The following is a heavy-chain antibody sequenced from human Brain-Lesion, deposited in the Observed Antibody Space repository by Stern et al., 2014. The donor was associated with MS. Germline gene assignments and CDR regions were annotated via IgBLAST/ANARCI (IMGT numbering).Heavy chain of an antibody. J-gene: IGHJ6*02. Sequence: EVQLVESGGGLVQPGGSLTISCTAAGFTFGNYWMTWVRQAPGQGLEWVANIKDNGTGKNQGDPVQGRSTITRDNPQHSLYLQMNSLRVEDTALYYCARVYNTIYGIVTQRGSGMDVWGQGTTVIVS. D-gene: IGHD3-3*01. CDR1: GFTFGNYW. CDR2: IKDNGTGK. V-gene: IGHV3-7*01. CDR3: ARVYNTIYGIVTQRGSGMDV.